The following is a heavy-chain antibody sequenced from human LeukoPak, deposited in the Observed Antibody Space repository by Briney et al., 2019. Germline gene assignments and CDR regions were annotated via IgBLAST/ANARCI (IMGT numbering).Heavy chain of an antibody. Sequence: PGGSLRLSCAASGISFSSNWMNWVRQAPGKGLECVARINQDGSEKYYVDSVKGRFTISRDNAKNSLFLQMRSLSAEDTAVYYCAPGEVAADYWGQGTLVTVSS. J-gene: IGHJ4*02. CDR1: GISFSSNW. V-gene: IGHV3-7*01. CDR2: INQDGSEK. D-gene: IGHD6-19*01. CDR3: APGEVAADY.